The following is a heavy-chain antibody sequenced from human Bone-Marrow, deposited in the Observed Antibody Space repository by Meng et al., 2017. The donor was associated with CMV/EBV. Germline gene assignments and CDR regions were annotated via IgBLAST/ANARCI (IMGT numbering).Heavy chain of an antibody. CDR1: GYTFTGYY. D-gene: IGHD2-2*02. CDR2: INPNSGGT. Sequence: ASVKVSCKASGYTFTGYYMHWVRQAPGQGLEWMGWINPNSGGTNYAQKFQGRVTMTRDTSISTAYMELSRLRSDDTAVYYCASGPKRSTIVVVPAAIQETDYWGQGPLVTVSS. V-gene: IGHV1-2*02. J-gene: IGHJ4*02. CDR3: ASGPKRSTIVVVPAAIQETDY.